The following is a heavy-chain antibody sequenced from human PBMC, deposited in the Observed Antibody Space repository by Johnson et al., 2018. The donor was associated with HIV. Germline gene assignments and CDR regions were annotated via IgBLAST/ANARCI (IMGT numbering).Heavy chain of an antibody. J-gene: IGHJ3*02. CDR3: AKLSDNDGFDI. Sequence: VQLVESGGGLVKPGGSLRLSCAASGFTFTNAWMSWVRQAPGKGLEWVGRIKSKTDGETTDYAAPGKGRFTISRDNSKNTVFLQMNRLRAEDTALYYCAKLSDNDGFDIWGQGTMVAVSS. D-gene: IGHD6-25*01. CDR1: GFTFTNAW. V-gene: IGHV3-15*01. CDR2: IKSKTDGETT.